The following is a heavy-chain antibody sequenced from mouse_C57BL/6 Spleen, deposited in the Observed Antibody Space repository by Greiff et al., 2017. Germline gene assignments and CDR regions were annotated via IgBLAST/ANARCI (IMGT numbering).Heavy chain of an antibody. D-gene: IGHD1-1*01. J-gene: IGHJ4*01. CDR1: GFTFSSYA. CDR3: TRDGFNATVVDALDY. Sequence: EVQLVESGEGLVKPGGSLKLSCAASGFTFSSYAMSWVRQTPEKRLEWVAYISSGGDYTYYADTVKGRFTITRDNARTTLYLQMSSLTSEDTALYYYTRDGFNATVVDALDYWGQGTSVTVSS. V-gene: IGHV5-9-1*02. CDR2: ISSGGDYT.